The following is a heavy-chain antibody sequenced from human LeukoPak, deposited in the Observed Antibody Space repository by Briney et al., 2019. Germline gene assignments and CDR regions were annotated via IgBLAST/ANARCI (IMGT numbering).Heavy chain of an antibody. D-gene: IGHD4-23*01. CDR2: TYYRSKWYN. V-gene: IGHV6-1*01. Sequence: SQTLSLTCAISGDSVSRNSAAWNWIRQSPSRGLEWLGRTYYRSKWYNDYAVSVKSRITINPDTSKNQFSLQLNSVTPEDTAVYYCARDRALTTVVTPLYYYMDVWGKGTTVTVSS. CDR1: GDSVSRNSAA. J-gene: IGHJ6*03. CDR3: ARDRALTTVVTPLYYYMDV.